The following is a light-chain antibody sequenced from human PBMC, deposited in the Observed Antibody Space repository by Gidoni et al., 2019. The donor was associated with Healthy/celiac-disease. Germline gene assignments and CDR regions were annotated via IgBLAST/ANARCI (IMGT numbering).Light chain of an antibody. CDR1: QDISIY. Sequence: DIQMTQSPSSLSASVGDRVTITCQASQDISIYLYWYQQKPGKAPKLLIYDASNLERGVPSRFSGSGSGTDFTFTISSLQPEDIATYYCQQYDNLPLTFGGGTKVEIK. V-gene: IGKV1-33*01. CDR3: QQYDNLPLT. CDR2: DAS. J-gene: IGKJ4*01.